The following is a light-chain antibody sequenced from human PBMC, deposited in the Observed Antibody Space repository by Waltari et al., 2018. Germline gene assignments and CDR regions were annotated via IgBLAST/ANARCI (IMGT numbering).Light chain of an antibody. CDR1: QNIGTK. V-gene: IGKV3-15*01. CDR2: HVS. CDR3: QQYNNWPPWT. Sequence: EIVMTQSPATLSVSPGERAILSCRASQNIGTKLAWYQQKLGQSPRFLMYHVSTRTTGVPARFSGSGSGTEFTLTISSVQSEDFAIYYCQQYNNWPPWTFGQGTKVEIK. J-gene: IGKJ1*01.